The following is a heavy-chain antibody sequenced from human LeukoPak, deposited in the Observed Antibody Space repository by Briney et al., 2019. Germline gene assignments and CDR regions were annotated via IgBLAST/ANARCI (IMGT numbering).Heavy chain of an antibody. V-gene: IGHV3-30*18. CDR3: AKEGSSWDYYYGMDV. Sequence: GGSLRLSCAASGFTVSSNYMSWVRQAPGKGLEWVAVISYDGSNKYYADSVKGRFTISRDNSKNTLYLQMNSLRAEDTAVYYCAKEGSSWDYYYGMDVWGQGTTVTVSS. D-gene: IGHD6-13*01. CDR2: ISYDGSNK. J-gene: IGHJ6*02. CDR1: GFTVSSNY.